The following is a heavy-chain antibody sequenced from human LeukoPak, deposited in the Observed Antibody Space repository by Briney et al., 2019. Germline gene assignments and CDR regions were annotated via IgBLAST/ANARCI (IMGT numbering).Heavy chain of an antibody. J-gene: IGHJ4*02. V-gene: IGHV4-34*01. CDR3: ARVGYNQGY. D-gene: IGHD5-24*01. Sequence: PSETLSLTCAVYGGSFSGYYWSWIRQPPGKGLEWIGEINHSGSTNYNPSLKSRVTISVDTSKNQFSLKLSSVTAADTAVYYCARVGYNQGYWGQGTLVTVSS. CDR1: GGSFSGYY. CDR2: INHSGST.